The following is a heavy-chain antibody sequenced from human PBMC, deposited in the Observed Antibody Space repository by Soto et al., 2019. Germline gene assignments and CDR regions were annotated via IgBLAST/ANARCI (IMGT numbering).Heavy chain of an antibody. CDR2: INPSGGST. CDR1: GYTFTSYY. CDR3: AREGYYYDSSGYYPFGY. V-gene: IGHV1-46*01. Sequence: ASVKVSCKESGYTFTSYYMRWVRQAPGQGLEWMGIINPSGGSTSYAQKFQGRVTMTRDTSTSTVYMELSSLRSEDTAVYYCAREGYYYDSSGYYPFGYWGQGTLVTVSS. D-gene: IGHD3-22*01. J-gene: IGHJ4*02.